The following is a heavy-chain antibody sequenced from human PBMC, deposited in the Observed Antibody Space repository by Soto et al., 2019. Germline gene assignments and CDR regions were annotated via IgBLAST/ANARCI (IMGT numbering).Heavy chain of an antibody. Sequence: ASVKVSCKASGGTFSSYAISWVRQAPGQGLEWMGGIIPIFGTANYAQMFQGRVTITADESTSTSYMELSSLRSEDTAVYYCARDKDSSWLERWGQGTLVAVSS. J-gene: IGHJ5*02. V-gene: IGHV1-69*13. CDR1: GGTFSSYA. D-gene: IGHD6-13*01. CDR2: IIPIFGTA. CDR3: ARDKDSSWLER.